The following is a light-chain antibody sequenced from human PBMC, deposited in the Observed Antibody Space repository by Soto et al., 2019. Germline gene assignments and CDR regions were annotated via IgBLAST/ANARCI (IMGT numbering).Light chain of an antibody. V-gene: IGKV1-39*01. Sequence: SLSVSVGDRVTITCRASQSISNFLNWYQQKPGKAPKLLIYAASSLQSGVPARFSGSGSGTDFTLTISSLQPEDFATYYCQQSYSTPLTFGGGTKVDIK. J-gene: IGKJ4*01. CDR3: QQSYSTPLT. CDR1: QSISNF. CDR2: AAS.